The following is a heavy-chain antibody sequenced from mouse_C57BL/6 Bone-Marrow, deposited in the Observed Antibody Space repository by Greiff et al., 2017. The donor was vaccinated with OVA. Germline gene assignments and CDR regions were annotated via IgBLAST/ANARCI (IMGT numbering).Heavy chain of an antibody. V-gene: IGHV5-6*01. CDR2: ISSGGSYT. D-gene: IGHD1-1*01. Sequence: EVQGVESGGDLVKPGGSLKLSCAASGFTFSSYGMSWVRQTPDKRLEWVATISSGGSYTYYPDSVKGRFTISRDNAKNTLYLQMSSLKSEDTAMYYCARQGYYGSSPLAYWGQGTLVTVSA. CDR3: ARQGYYGSSPLAY. CDR1: GFTFSSYG. J-gene: IGHJ3*01.